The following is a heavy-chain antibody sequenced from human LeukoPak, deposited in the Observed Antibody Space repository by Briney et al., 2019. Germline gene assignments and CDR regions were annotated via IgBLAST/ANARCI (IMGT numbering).Heavy chain of an antibody. D-gene: IGHD1-1*01. J-gene: IGHJ6*03. CDR3: TRVTGTTLYYYMDV. CDR2: IYTTGST. V-gene: IGHV4-4*07. Sequence: SETLSLTCTVSGGSISSYYWSWIRQPAGKGLEWIGRIYTTGSTNYNPSLKSRVNLSVDTSKNHSSLKLSWLTAADTAVYYFTRVTGTTLYYYMDVWGEGTTVTAS. CDR1: GGSISSYY.